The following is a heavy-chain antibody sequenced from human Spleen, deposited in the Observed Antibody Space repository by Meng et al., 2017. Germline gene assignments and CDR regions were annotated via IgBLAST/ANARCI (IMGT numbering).Heavy chain of an antibody. CDR3: ARGPTTMAHDFDY. V-gene: IGHV4-38-2*02. CDR2: IYRGGST. Sequence: SETLSLTCSVSDYSIKSDYYWGWIRQPPGKGLEWIGSIYRGGSTNYNPSLESRATISVDTSQNNLALKLSSVTAADPAVYYCARGPTTMAHDFDYWGQGTLVTFPS. D-gene: IGHD4-11*01. J-gene: IGHJ4*02. CDR1: DYSIKSDYY.